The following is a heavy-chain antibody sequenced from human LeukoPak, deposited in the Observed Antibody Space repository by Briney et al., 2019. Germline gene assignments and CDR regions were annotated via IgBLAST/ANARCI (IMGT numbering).Heavy chain of an antibody. Sequence: GASVKVSCKASGYTFTNYAMNWVRQAPGQGLEWMGWINTNTGNPTYDQGFTGRFVFSLDTSVSTAYLQISSLKAEDTAVYYCAASPTTVSHPHDSWFDPWGQGTLVTVSS. CDR2: INTNTGNP. CDR3: AASPTTVSHPHDSWFDP. V-gene: IGHV7-4-1*02. CDR1: GYTFTNYA. J-gene: IGHJ5*02. D-gene: IGHD4-17*01.